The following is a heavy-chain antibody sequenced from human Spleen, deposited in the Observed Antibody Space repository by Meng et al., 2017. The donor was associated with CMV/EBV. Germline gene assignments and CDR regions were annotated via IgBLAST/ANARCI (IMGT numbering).Heavy chain of an antibody. Sequence: GGSLRLSCAASGFTFSTYSMNWVRQAPGKGLEWVSYISSSSSPIYYADSVKGRFTISRDNAKNSLYLQMNSLRAEDTAVYYCARWRYCGSTSCRSVFYYYYGMDVWGQGTTVTVSS. CDR3: ARWRYCGSTSCRSVFYYYYGMDV. D-gene: IGHD2-2*01. CDR2: ISSSSSPI. J-gene: IGHJ6*02. V-gene: IGHV3-48*04. CDR1: GFTFSTYS.